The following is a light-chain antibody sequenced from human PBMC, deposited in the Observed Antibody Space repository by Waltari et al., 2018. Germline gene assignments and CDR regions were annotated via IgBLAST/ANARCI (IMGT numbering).Light chain of an antibody. CDR1: SSDVGGYNY. CDR3: SSYTSSSTLAV. Sequence: QSALTQPASVSGSPGQSITISCTGTSSDVGGYNYVSWYQQHPGKAPKLMIYEVSKRPSGGSNRFSGSKSGNTASLAISGLQAEDEADYYCSSYTSSSTLAVFGGGTKLTVL. CDR2: EVS. V-gene: IGLV2-14*01. J-gene: IGLJ2*01.